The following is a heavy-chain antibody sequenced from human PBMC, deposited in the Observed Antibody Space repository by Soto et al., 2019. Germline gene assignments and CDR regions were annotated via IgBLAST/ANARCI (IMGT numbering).Heavy chain of an antibody. CDR1: GFTFSSYS. CDR2: ISSSSSYI. V-gene: IGHV3-21*01. D-gene: IGHD3-22*01. Sequence: GGSLRLSCAASGFTFSSYSMNWVRQAPGKGLEWVSSISSSSSYIYYADSVKGRFTISRDNAKNSLYLQMNSLRVEDTAVYYCARGRNYYDSSGYGYWGQGTLVTVSS. J-gene: IGHJ4*02. CDR3: ARGRNYYDSSGYGY.